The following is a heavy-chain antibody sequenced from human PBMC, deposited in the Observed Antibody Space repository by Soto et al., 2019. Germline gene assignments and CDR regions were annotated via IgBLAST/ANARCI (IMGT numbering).Heavy chain of an antibody. D-gene: IGHD2-21*02. CDR2: ISSSGST. CDR1: GDSIGGVGY. CDR3: ARSGVTGIVIPSHWFDP. J-gene: IGHJ5*02. Sequence: SETLSLTCTVSGDSIGGVGYWSWIRQFPGRGLEWIGCISSSGSTYYNPALNNRISLSLDTSQNQFSLKLLSVTAADTAIYYCARSGVTGIVIPSHWFDPWRQGTLVTVSS. V-gene: IGHV4-31*03.